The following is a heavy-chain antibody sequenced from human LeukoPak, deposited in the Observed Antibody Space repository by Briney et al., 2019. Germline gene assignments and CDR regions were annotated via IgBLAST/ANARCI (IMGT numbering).Heavy chain of an antibody. Sequence: GGSLRLSCAASGFTFSSFDMHWVRQPTGQGLEWVSTIGTASDTYYPGSVEGRFTLSRDNAKNSLYLQMNSLTAGDTAVYYCASGPPRGKYYYMDVWGKGTTVTVSS. CDR2: IGTASDT. CDR1: GFTFSSFD. V-gene: IGHV3-13*01. J-gene: IGHJ6*03. CDR3: ASGPPRGKYYYMDV. D-gene: IGHD1-1*01.